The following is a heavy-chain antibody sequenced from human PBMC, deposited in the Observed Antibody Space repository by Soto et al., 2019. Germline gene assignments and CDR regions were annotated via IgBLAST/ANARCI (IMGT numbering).Heavy chain of an antibody. J-gene: IGHJ4*02. Sequence: SETLSLTCAVSVYSISSGYYWGWIRQPPGKGLEWIGSIYHSGSTYYNPSLKSRVTISVDTSKNQFSLKLSSVTAADTAVYYCARARSNTVNKMTFDYWGQGTLVTVSS. CDR3: ARARSNTVNKMTFDY. CDR1: VYSISSGYY. CDR2: IYHSGST. D-gene: IGHD4-17*01. V-gene: IGHV4-38-2*01.